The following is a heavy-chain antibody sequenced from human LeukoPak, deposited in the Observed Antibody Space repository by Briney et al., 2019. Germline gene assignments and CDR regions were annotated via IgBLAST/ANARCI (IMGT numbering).Heavy chain of an antibody. CDR1: GYTFTGYY. CDR2: INPNSGGT. V-gene: IGHV1-2*04. Sequence: ASVKVSCKASGYTFTGYYMHWVRQAPGQGLEWMGWINPNSGGTNYAQKFQGWVTMTTDTSTSTAYMELRSLRSDDTAVYYCARLINHYYGSGSYYQPDYWGQGTLVTVSS. J-gene: IGHJ4*02. D-gene: IGHD3-10*01. CDR3: ARLINHYYGSGSYYQPDY.